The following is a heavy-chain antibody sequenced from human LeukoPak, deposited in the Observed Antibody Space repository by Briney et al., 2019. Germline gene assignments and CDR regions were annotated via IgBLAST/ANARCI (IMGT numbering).Heavy chain of an antibody. CDR1: GFSFSGHW. J-gene: IGHJ4*02. CDR3: ARGPNSNWSGLDF. CDR2: ISPTGSTT. Sequence: GGSLRLSCTASGFSFSGHWMTWARHLPGEGLVWVSRISPTGSTTSYADSVKGRFTVSRDNAKNTLYLQVNNLRAEDTAVYYCARGPNSNWSGLDFWGQGTLLTVSS. D-gene: IGHD6-6*01. V-gene: IGHV3-74*01.